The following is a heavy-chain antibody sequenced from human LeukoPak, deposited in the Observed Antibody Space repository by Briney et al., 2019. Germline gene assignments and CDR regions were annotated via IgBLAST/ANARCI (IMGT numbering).Heavy chain of an antibody. CDR1: GGSISSGDYY. V-gene: IGHV4-30-4*08. J-gene: IGHJ4*02. CDR3: AREAVTTGPDY. D-gene: IGHD4-11*01. CDR2: IYYSGST. Sequence: PSETLSLTRTVSGGSISSGDYYWSWIRQPPGKGLEWIGYIYYSGSTYYNPSLKSRVTISVDTSKNQFSLKLSSVTAADTAVYYCAREAVTTGPDYWGQGTLVTVSS.